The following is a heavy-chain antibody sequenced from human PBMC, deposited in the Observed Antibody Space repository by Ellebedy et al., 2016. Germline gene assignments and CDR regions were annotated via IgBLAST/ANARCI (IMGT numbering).Heavy chain of an antibody. D-gene: IGHD6-19*01. J-gene: IGHJ6*02. V-gene: IGHV1-3*01. CDR3: ARGWGSSDWYRPGDVGYAMDV. CDR1: RYTFTTYA. Sequence: ASVKVSCKASRYTFTTYAMHWVRQAPGQRLEWLGWINAGNGDTQYSQKFQGSVTITRDTSASTAYMELSSLRSEYTAVYYCARGWGSSDWYRPGDVGYAMDVWGQGTTVTVSS. CDR2: INAGNGDT.